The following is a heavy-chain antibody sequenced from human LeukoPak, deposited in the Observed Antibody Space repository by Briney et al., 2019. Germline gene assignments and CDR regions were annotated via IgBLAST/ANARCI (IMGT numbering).Heavy chain of an antibody. J-gene: IGHJ3*02. V-gene: IGHV3-23*01. CDR1: GFAFSSYA. CDR3: AKFASASCCQSAFDI. CDR2: ISSSGGST. D-gene: IGHD2-2*01. Sequence: TGGSLRLSCAASGFAFSSYAMHWVRQAPGKGQEWVSAISSSGGSTYYADSVKGRFTISRDNSKNTLYLQMNSLRAEDTAVYYCAKFASASCCQSAFDIWGQGTMVTVSS.